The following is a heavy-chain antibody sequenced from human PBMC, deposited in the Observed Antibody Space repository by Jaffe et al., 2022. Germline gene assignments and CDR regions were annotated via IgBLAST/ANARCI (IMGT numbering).Heavy chain of an antibody. J-gene: IGHJ6*03. CDR3: ARASYYYDSSGYLIDYYYYMDV. CDR1: GGSISSYY. V-gene: IGHV4-59*01. D-gene: IGHD3-22*01. Sequence: QVQLQESGPGLVKPSETLSLTCTVSGGSISSYYWSWIRQPPGKGLEWIGYIYYSGSTNYNPSLKSRVTISVDTSKNQFSLKLSSVTAADTAVYYCARASYYYDSSGYLIDYYYYMDVWGKGTTVTVSS. CDR2: IYYSGST.